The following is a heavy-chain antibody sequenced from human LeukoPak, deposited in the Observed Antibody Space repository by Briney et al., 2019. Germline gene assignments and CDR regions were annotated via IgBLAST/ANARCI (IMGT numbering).Heavy chain of an antibody. D-gene: IGHD2-15*01. CDR3: AKGTTILPGVFDY. V-gene: IGHV3-23*01. CDR1: GFTFSSYG. CDR2: ITGSGGSR. J-gene: IGHJ4*02. Sequence: PGGSLRLSCAASGFTFSSYGMSWVRQAPGKGLEWVSSITGSGGSRYYADPVKGRFTISRDNSKNTLYLQINSLRAEDTAVYYCAKGTTILPGVFDYWGQGTLVTVSS.